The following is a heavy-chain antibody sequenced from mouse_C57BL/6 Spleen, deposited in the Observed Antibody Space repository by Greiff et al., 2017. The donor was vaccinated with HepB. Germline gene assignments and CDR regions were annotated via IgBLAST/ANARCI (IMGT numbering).Heavy chain of an antibody. CDR1: GFTFSSYA. CDR3: TRDQDDQGAMDY. Sequence: EVMLVESGEGLVKPGGSLKLSCAASGFTFSSYAMSWVRQTPEKRLEWVAYISSGGDYIYYADTVKGRFTISRDNARNTLYLQMSSLKSEDTAMYYCTRDQDDQGAMDYWGQGTSVTVSS. D-gene: IGHD3-2*02. CDR2: ISSGGDYI. J-gene: IGHJ4*01. V-gene: IGHV5-9-1*02.